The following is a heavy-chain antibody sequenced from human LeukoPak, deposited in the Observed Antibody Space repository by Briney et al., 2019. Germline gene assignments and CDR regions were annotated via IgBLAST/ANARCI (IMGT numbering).Heavy chain of an antibody. Sequence: SETLSLTCTVSGGSISSGSYYWSWIRQPAGKGLEWIGRIYTSGSTNYNPSLKSRVTISVDTSKNQFSLKLSSVTAADTAVYYCASASYYRYYYYMDVWGKGTTVTVSS. CDR3: ASASYYRYYYYMDV. CDR2: IYTSGST. J-gene: IGHJ6*03. CDR1: GGSISSGSYY. D-gene: IGHD3-10*01. V-gene: IGHV4-61*02.